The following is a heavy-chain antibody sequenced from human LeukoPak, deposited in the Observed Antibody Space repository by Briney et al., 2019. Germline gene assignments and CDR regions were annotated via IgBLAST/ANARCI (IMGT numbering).Heavy chain of an antibody. J-gene: IGHJ4*02. CDR1: GYSISSGYY. D-gene: IGHD6-13*01. Sequence: SETLSLTCTVSGYSISSGYYWGWIRQPPGKGLEWIGTIYHSGSTYYNPSLKSRVTISVDTSKNQFSLKLSSVTAADTAVYYCARTYSSSWRGGFDYWGQGTLVTVSS. CDR2: IYHSGST. CDR3: ARTYSSSWRGGFDY. V-gene: IGHV4-38-2*02.